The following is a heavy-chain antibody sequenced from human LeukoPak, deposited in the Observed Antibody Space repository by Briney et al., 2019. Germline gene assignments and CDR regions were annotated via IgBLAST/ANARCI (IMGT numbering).Heavy chain of an antibody. CDR2: IRYDGSNK. CDR3: AKDFAAAGEYFDY. CDR1: GFTFSSYG. D-gene: IGHD6-13*01. J-gene: IGHJ4*02. Sequence: GGSLRLSCAASGFTFSSYGMHWVRQAPGKGLEWVAFIRYDGSNKYYADSVKGRFTISRDNSRNTLYLQMNSLRAEDTAVYYCAKDFAAAGEYFDYWGQGTLVTVSS. V-gene: IGHV3-30*02.